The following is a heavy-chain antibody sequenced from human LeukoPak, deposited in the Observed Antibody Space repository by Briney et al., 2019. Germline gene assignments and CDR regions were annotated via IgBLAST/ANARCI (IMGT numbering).Heavy chain of an antibody. D-gene: IGHD2-15*01. J-gene: IGHJ6*02. CDR1: GGSFSGYY. V-gene: IGHV4-34*01. CDR2: INHSGST. CDR3: ARDSYCSGGSCYEGDYYGMDV. Sequence: SETLSLTCAVYGGSFSGYYWSWIRQPPGKGLEWIGEINHSGSTNYNPSLKSRVTISVDTSKNQFSLKLSSVTAADTAVYYCARDSYCSGGSCYEGDYYGMDVWGQGTTVTVSS.